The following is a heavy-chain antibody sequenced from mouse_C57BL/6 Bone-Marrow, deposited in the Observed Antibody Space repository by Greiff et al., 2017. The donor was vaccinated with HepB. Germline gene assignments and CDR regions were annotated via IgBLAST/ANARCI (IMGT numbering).Heavy chain of an antibody. CDR2: ILPSIGRT. Sequence: QVQLKESGSELRSPGSSVKLSCKDFDSEVFPIAYMSWVRQKPGHGFEWIGGILPSIGRTIYGEKFEDKATLDADTLSNTAYLELNSLTSEDSAIYYCARGLPYYGSSNWYFDVWGTGTTVTVSS. CDR1: DSEVFPIAY. V-gene: IGHV15-2*01. CDR3: ARGLPYYGSSNWYFDV. D-gene: IGHD1-1*01. J-gene: IGHJ1*03.